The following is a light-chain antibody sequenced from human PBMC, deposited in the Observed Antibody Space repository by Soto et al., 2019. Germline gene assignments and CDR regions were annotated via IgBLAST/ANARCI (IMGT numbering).Light chain of an antibody. CDR2: AAS. Sequence: DIQMTQSPSSLSASVGDRVTSTCRAIQSRSSYLNWYQQKPGKVPKLLIYAASSLQRGVPSRFSGSGSGTDFTLSISSLQPEDFATYYCQQSYSTLGLTFGGGTKVEIK. J-gene: IGKJ4*01. CDR3: QQSYSTLGLT. V-gene: IGKV1-39*01. CDR1: QSRSSY.